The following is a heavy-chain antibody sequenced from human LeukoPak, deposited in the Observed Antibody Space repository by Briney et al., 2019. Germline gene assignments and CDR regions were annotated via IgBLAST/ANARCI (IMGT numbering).Heavy chain of an antibody. D-gene: IGHD3-22*01. V-gene: IGHV3-33*01. CDR3: ARDRHPYDSSGYYSD. Sequence: AGGSLRLSCAASGFTFSSYGMHWVRQAPGKGLEWVAVIWYDGSNKYYADSVKGRFTISRDNSKNTLYLQMNSLRAEDTAVYYCARDRHPYDSSGYYSDWGQGTLVTVSS. J-gene: IGHJ4*02. CDR2: IWYDGSNK. CDR1: GFTFSSYG.